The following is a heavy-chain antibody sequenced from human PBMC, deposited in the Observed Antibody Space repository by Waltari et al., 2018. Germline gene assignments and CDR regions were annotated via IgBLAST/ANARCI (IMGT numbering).Heavy chain of an antibody. D-gene: IGHD4-17*01. CDR2: IHSGGNT. CDR3: AKDRSYGHSLAN. V-gene: IGHV3-53*01. J-gene: IGHJ4*02. CDR1: GFDVSSSY. Sequence: EVQLVESGGGLLQRGGSLRPSCAGSGFDVSSSYMSWVRQAPGKGLEWVSGIHSGGNTYYADSVKGRFTISRDNSKNTLYFQMNSLRAEDTAVYYCAKDRSYGHSLANWGQGTLVTVSS.